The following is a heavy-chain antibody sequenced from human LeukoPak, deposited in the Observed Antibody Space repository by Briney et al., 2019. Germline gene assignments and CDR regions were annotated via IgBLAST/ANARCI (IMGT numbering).Heavy chain of an antibody. D-gene: IGHD1-26*01. CDR3: VADTELRSGGDF. CDR1: GLSLKTFW. J-gene: IGHJ4*02. CDR2: ISPLGRGPIT. V-gene: IGHV3-74*01. Sequence: QSGGSLRLSCAASGLSLKTFWIPWVRQPPGGRLTWVSRISPLGRGPITTYADSHQGRFPISRADARNSVSLQMNSLRADDSAVYYCVADTELRSGGDFWGQGTLVTVSS.